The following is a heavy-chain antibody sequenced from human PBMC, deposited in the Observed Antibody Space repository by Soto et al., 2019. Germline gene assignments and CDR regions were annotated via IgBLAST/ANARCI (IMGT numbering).Heavy chain of an antibody. J-gene: IGHJ2*01. D-gene: IGHD4-17*01. CDR3: TKDMGEEGDYDWYFDL. CDR2: ITWHSDRT. Sequence: EGQLVESGGGLAQPGRSLRLSCSASGFTFDDYAMHWVRQPPGKGLQWVAGITWHSDRTDYADFAKGRFSVSRDNARSTLYLEMSSLRTEDTAFYYCTKDMGEEGDYDWYFDLWGRGGRVTVS. CDR1: GFTFDDYA. V-gene: IGHV3-9*01.